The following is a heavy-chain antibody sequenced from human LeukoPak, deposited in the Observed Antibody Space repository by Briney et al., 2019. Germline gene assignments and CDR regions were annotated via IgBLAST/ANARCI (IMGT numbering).Heavy chain of an antibody. J-gene: IGHJ4*02. V-gene: IGHV4-38-2*02. CDR3: ARDRGYYYDSSGPRIDY. Sequence: PSETLSLTCSVSGYSISSGYYWGWIRQPPGKGLEWIGSIYHSGSTYYNPSLKSRVLISVDTSKNQLSLKLSSVTAADTAVYYCARDRGYYYDSSGPRIDYWGQGTLVTVSS. D-gene: IGHD3-22*01. CDR1: GYSISSGYY. CDR2: IYHSGST.